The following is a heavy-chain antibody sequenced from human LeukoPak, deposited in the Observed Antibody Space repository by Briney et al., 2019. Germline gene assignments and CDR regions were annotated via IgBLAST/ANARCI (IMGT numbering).Heavy chain of an antibody. CDR2: IYWNDDK. D-gene: IGHD4-23*01. V-gene: IGHV2-5*01. CDR3: AHKPTVVTPVDY. Sequence: SGPTLLNPTHTLTLTCTFSGFSLSTSGVGVGWIRQPPGKALEWLSLIYWNDDKRYSPSLKSRLTITKDTSKNQVVLTMTNMDPVDTATYYCAHKPTVVTPVDYWGQGTLVTVSS. J-gene: IGHJ4*02. CDR1: GFSLSTSGVG.